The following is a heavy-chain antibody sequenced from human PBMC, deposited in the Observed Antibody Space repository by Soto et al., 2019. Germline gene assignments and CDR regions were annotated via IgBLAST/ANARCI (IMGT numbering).Heavy chain of an antibody. CDR2: INTAGTTT. CDR3: ARGGGDYGDYLDY. V-gene: IGHV3-74*01. Sequence: ELQLVESGGGLVQPGGSLRLSCVASGFSFSTYWMHWVRQAPGKGLVWVSRINTAGTTTPYADSVTGRFTISRDNAKNTLSIQMNSLRAEDTAVYYCARGGGDYGDYLDYWGQGALVTVSS. J-gene: IGHJ4*02. D-gene: IGHD4-17*01. CDR1: GFSFSTYW.